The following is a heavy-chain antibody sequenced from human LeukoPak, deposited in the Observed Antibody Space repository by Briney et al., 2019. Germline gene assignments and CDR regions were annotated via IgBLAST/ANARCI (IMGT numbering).Heavy chain of an antibody. CDR2: ISSYSDYT. CDR1: GFTFSSYS. Sequence: GGSLRLSCAASGFTFSSYSMNWVRQAPGKGLEWVSSISSYSDYTYYPDSVQGRFTIPRDNAKNSLYLQMNSLRAEDTAVYYCARATGYGAFDYWGQGTLVTVSS. J-gene: IGHJ4*02. V-gene: IGHV3-21*01. CDR3: ARATGYGAFDY. D-gene: IGHD4-17*01.